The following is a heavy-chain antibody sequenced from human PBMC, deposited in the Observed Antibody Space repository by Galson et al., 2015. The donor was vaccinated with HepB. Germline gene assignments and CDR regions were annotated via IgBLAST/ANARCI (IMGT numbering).Heavy chain of an antibody. CDR1: GFTFSSYA. CDR3: AKDLDYGDFLGAFDI. J-gene: IGHJ3*02. V-gene: IGHV3-23*01. CDR2: ISGSGGST. D-gene: IGHD4-17*01. Sequence: PRLSCAASGFTFSSYAMSWVRQAPGKGLEWVSAISGSGGSTYYADSVKGRFTISRDNSKNTLYLQMNSLRAEDTAVYYCAKDLDYGDFLGAFDIWGQGTMVTVSS.